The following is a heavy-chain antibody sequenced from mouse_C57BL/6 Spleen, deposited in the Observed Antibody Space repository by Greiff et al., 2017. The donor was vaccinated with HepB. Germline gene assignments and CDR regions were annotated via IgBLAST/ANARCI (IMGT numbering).Heavy chain of an antibody. CDR3: TDSYYGSSPFAY. Sequence: EVQLQESGGGWVQPGGSMKLSCVASGFTFSNYWMNWVRQSPEKGLEWVAQIRLKSDNYATHYAESVKGRFTISRDDSKSSVYLQMNNLRAEDTGIYYCTDSYYGSSPFAYWGQGTLVTVSA. CDR1: GFTFSNYW. V-gene: IGHV6-3*01. D-gene: IGHD1-1*01. CDR2: IRLKSDNYAT. J-gene: IGHJ3*01.